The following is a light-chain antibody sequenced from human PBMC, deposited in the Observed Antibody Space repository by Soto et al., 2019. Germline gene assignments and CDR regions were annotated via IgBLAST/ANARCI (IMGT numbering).Light chain of an antibody. CDR3: CSYSGTSLYV. Sequence: QSALTQPRSVSGSPGHSVTISCTGTSSDVGAYNYVSWYQQHPGKAPKLMVYDVTERPSGVPDRFSGSKSGNTASLTISGLPADDEADYYCCSYSGTSLYVFGSGTKLTVL. J-gene: IGLJ1*01. CDR1: SSDVGAYNY. CDR2: DVT. V-gene: IGLV2-11*01.